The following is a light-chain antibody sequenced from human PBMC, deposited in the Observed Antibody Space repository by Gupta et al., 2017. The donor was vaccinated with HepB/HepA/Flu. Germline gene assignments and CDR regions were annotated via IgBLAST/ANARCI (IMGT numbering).Light chain of an antibody. Sequence: QAGLTQPPSVSKGLRQTATLTRTGNSNNVGNKGAAWLQQHQGHPPKLLSYKNNNRPSGIPERFSASRSGNTASLTITGLQPEDEADYYCTAWDSSLSAQVFGGGTKLTVL. V-gene: IGLV10-54*04. J-gene: IGLJ2*01. CDR2: KNN. CDR3: TAWDSSLSAQV. CDR1: SNNVGNKG.